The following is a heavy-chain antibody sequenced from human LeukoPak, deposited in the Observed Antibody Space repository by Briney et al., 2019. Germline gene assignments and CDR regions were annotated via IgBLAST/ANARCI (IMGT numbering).Heavy chain of an antibody. V-gene: IGHV7-4-1*02. CDR2: INTNTGNP. Sequence: ASVKVSCKASGYTFTSYAMNWVRQAPGQGLKWMGWINTNTGNPTYAQGFTGRFVFSLDTSVSTAYLQISSLKAEDTAVYYCARDRYSYGFEGIDYWGQGILVTVSS. J-gene: IGHJ4*02. D-gene: IGHD5-18*01. CDR3: ARDRYSYGFEGIDY. CDR1: GYTFTSYA.